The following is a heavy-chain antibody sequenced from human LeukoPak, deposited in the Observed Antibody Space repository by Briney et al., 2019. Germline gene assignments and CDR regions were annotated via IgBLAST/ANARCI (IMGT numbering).Heavy chain of an antibody. Sequence: PSETLSLTCTVSGGSISSSSYYWGWIRQPPGKGLEWIGSIYYSGSTYYNPSLKSRVTISVDTSKNQFSLKLSSVTAADTAVYYCASSVIGDSYGYDYWGQGTLVTVSS. V-gene: IGHV4-39*07. J-gene: IGHJ4*02. CDR1: GGSISSSSYY. D-gene: IGHD5-18*01. CDR2: IYYSGST. CDR3: ASSVIGDSYGYDY.